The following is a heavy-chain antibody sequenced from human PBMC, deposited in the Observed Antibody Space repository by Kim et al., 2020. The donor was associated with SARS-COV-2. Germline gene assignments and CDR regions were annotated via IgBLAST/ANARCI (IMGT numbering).Heavy chain of an antibody. CDR1: GGSFSGYY. D-gene: IGHD3-9*01. CDR2: INHSGST. V-gene: IGHV4-34*01. J-gene: IGHJ4*02. Sequence: SETLSLTCAVYGGSFSGYYWSWIRQPPGKGLEWIGEINHSGSTNYNPSLKSRVTISVDTSKNQFSLKLSSVTAADTAVYYCARGFVLRYFDWLCVFDYWGQGTLVTVSS. CDR3: ARGFVLRYFDWLCVFDY.